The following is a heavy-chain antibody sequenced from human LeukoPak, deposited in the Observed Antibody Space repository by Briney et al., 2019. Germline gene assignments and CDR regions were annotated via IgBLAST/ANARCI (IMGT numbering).Heavy chain of an antibody. CDR1: GFTFSSYE. J-gene: IGHJ5*02. CDR2: ISSSGSTI. Sequence: PGGSLRLSCAASGFTFSSYEMNWVRQAPGKGLEWVSYISSSGSTIYYADSVKGRLTISRDNAKNSLYLQMNSLRAEDTAVYYCAKDRYYYDSSGSWGQGTLVTVSS. D-gene: IGHD3-22*01. CDR3: AKDRYYYDSSGS. V-gene: IGHV3-48*03.